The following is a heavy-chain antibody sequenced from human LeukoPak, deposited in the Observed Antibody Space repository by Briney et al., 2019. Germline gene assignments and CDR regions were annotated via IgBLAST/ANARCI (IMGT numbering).Heavy chain of an antibody. V-gene: IGHV3-74*01. CDR2: INTDGSTI. CDR3: ASPKSMDYGDYGDTDY. D-gene: IGHD4-17*01. Sequence: GGSLRLSCAASGFTFSDYWLHWVRQAPGKGLVWVSRINTDGSTINYAGSVKGRFTISRDNSKNTLYLQMNSLRAEDTAVYYCASPKSMDYGDYGDTDYWGQGTLVTVSS. CDR1: GFTFSDYW. J-gene: IGHJ4*02.